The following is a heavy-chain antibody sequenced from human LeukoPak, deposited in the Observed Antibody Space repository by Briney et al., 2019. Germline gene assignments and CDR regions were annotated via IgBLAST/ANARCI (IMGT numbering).Heavy chain of an antibody. V-gene: IGHV3-43*02. J-gene: IGHJ3*02. CDR2: ISGGGDST. CDR3: VKDRPDYDFWTGYYDPHAFDI. D-gene: IGHD3-3*01. Sequence: GGSLRLSCAASGFTFNDYAIHCVRQAPGKGLEWVSLISGGGDSTYYADSVKGRFTISRDNSKNSLYLQMNSLSTEDTAFYYCVKDRPDYDFWTGYYDPHAFDIWGRGTMVTVSS. CDR1: GFTFNDYA.